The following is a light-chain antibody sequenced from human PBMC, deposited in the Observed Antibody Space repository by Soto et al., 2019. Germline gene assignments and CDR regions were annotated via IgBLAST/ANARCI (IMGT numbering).Light chain of an antibody. V-gene: IGKV1-5*03. CDR1: QSISTW. CDR3: QQYNTYSWT. Sequence: DIQMTQSPSTPSASVGDRVTITCRASQSISTWLAWYQQKPGKGPTLLIYKASRLESGVPSRFSGSGSGTEFALTISSLQPADFATYYCQQYNTYSWTFGQGTKVDIK. J-gene: IGKJ1*01. CDR2: KAS.